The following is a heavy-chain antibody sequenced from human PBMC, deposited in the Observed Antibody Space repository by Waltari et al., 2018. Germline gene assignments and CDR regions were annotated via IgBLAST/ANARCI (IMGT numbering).Heavy chain of an antibody. CDR3: VKEGVAPGGSDFFDH. J-gene: IGHJ4*02. D-gene: IGHD3-3*01. Sequence: ELQLVVSGGGVVQPGGCLRLSGAASGFGLGVYWMHWVRQAAGGGLVWVARINTNGRTTNYADSVTGRFTISRDNPKNMLYLQMDSRGAQDTAVYYCVKEGVAPGGSDFFDHWGQGTLVTVSP. CDR2: INTNGRTT. CDR1: GFGLGVYW. V-gene: IGHV3-74*01.